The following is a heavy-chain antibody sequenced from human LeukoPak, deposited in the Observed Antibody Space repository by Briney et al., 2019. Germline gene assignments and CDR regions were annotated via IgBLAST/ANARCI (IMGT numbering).Heavy chain of an antibody. CDR1: GGSISSGGYY. Sequence: SETLSLTCTVSGGSISSGGYYWSWIRQPPGKGLEWIGYIYHSGSTYYNPSLKSRVTISVDRSKNQFSLKLSSVTAADTAVYYCARDRSRKGSGSYYNFEFDPWGQGTLVTVSS. V-gene: IGHV4-30-2*01. J-gene: IGHJ5*02. CDR3: ARDRSRKGSGSYYNFEFDP. CDR2: IYHSGST. D-gene: IGHD3-10*01.